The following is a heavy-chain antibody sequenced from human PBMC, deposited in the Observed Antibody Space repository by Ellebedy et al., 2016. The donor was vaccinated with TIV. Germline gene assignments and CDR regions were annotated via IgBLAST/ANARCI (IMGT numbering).Heavy chain of an antibody. CDR1: GFTAFTFA. J-gene: IGHJ4*02. CDR3: PKGPASDTSGWCVY. V-gene: IGHV3-23*01. D-gene: IGHD6-19*01. CDR2: VGGGDYRT. Sequence: GESLKISCEASGFTAFTFAMTWVRQAPGKGLEWVSAVGGGDYRTFYADAVKGRFTISSDNSKNTLFLEMNSLRAEDTALYYCPKGPASDTSGWCVYWGQGALVTVSS.